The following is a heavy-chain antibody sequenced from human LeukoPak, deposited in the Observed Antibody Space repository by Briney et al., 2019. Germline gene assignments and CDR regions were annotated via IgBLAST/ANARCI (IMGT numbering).Heavy chain of an antibody. CDR1: GGSISSYY. V-gene: IGHV4-59*08. J-gene: IGHJ4*02. D-gene: IGHD1-26*01. Sequence: SETLSLTCTVSGGSISSYYWSWVRQPPGKGLEWIGYIYYSGSTNYNPSLKSRVTISVDTSKNQFSLKLTSVTAADTAVYFCSRHGPGGSQYYFGSWGQGTLVTVSS. CDR3: SRHGPGGSQYYFGS. CDR2: IYYSGST.